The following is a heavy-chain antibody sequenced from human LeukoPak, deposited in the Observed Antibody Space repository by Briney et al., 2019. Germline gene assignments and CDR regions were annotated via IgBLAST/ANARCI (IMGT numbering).Heavy chain of an antibody. CDR2: IRYDGSNK. J-gene: IGHJ4*02. V-gene: IGHV3-30*02. Sequence: PGGPLRLSCAASGFTFSSYGMPWVRQAPDKGLEWVAFIRYDGSNKYYADSVKGRFTISRDNSKNTLYLQMNSLRAEDTAVYYCAKDQQWLVRYFDYWGQGNLVTVSS. D-gene: IGHD6-19*01. CDR3: AKDQQWLVRYFDY. CDR1: GFTFSSYG.